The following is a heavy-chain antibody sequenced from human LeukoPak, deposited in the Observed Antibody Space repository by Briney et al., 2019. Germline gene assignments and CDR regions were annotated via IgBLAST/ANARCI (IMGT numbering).Heavy chain of an antibody. D-gene: IGHD6-19*01. Sequence: SETLALTCTVSGGSISGYYCSWIRQPPGKGLEWIGQISYSGLTRYNPALESRVTISVDTSKNQISVNLNSVTAADTAFYYCARHRAIAGPFDHWGQGTQVTASS. CDR2: ISYSGLT. CDR1: GGSISGYY. V-gene: IGHV4-59*08. J-gene: IGHJ4*02. CDR3: ARHRAIAGPFDH.